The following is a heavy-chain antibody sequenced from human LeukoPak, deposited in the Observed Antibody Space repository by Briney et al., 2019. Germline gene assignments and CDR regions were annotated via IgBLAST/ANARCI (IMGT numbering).Heavy chain of an antibody. Sequence: QPGGSLRLSCAASGFTFSSYEMNWVRQAPGKGLEWVSYISSSGSTIYYADSVKGRFTICRDNSKNTLYLQMNSLRAEDTAVYYCARSSGGFDDAFDIWGQGTMVTVSS. J-gene: IGHJ3*02. CDR3: ARSSGGFDDAFDI. V-gene: IGHV3-48*03. D-gene: IGHD6-19*01. CDR1: GFTFSSYE. CDR2: ISSSGSTI.